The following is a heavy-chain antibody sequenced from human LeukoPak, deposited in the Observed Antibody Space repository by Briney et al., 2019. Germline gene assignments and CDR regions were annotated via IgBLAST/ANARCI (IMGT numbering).Heavy chain of an antibody. D-gene: IGHD1/OR15-1a*01. V-gene: IGHV2-5*02. Sequence: SGPTLVNPTQTLTLTCTFSGFSLYSSGVGVGWIRQPPGKALEWLAVIYWDDDKRYNPSLRSRLTMSKDASKSQVFLEMSNMDPVDTATYYCAHRRPGHLTGWDNSYFDNWGPGTLVTVSS. CDR1: GFSLYSSGVG. J-gene: IGHJ4*02. CDR3: AHRRPGHLTGWDNSYFDN. CDR2: IYWDDDK.